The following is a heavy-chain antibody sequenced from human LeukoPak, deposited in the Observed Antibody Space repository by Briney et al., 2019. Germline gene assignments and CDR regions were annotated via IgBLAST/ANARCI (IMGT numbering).Heavy chain of an antibody. Sequence: PGGSLRLSCAASGFTFNSYSMSWVRQAPGKGLEWVSSISSGSDYIYYADSMKGRFTISRDNAKNSLYLQMNSLRAEDTALYYCARVAAPRAYDSSGYYRYYFDYWGQGTLVTVSS. CDR3: ARVAAPRAYDSSGYYRYYFDY. V-gene: IGHV3-21*04. J-gene: IGHJ4*02. D-gene: IGHD3-22*01. CDR2: ISSGSDYI. CDR1: GFTFNSYS.